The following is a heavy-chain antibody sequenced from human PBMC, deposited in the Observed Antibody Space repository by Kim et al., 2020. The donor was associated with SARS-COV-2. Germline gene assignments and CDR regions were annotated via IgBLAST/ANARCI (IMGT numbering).Heavy chain of an antibody. D-gene: IGHD1-26*01. CDR3: ARPNSGTYFGYFDY. CDR2: ISYDGSNK. J-gene: IGHJ4*02. Sequence: GGSLRLSCAASGFTFSSFGIHWVRQAPGKGLEWVAVISYDGSNKYYADSVKGRFTISRDNSRDTLYLQMKSLRAEDTAVYYCARPNSGTYFGYFDYWGQG. V-gene: IGHV3-33*05. CDR1: GFTFSSFG.